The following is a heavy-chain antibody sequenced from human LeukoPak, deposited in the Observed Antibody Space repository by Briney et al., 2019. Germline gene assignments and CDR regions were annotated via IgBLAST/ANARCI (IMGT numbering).Heavy chain of an antibody. CDR3: ATHLGYYTRDTCYKAFDI. CDR1: GGSVSSPDNY. Sequence: PSQTLSLTCTVSGGSVSSPDNYWSWIRQHPEKGLQWIGNIYYSGNTYYNPSLRSRLTISLDTSNNRFSLKLTSVTAADTAVYYCATHLGYYTRDTCYKAFDIWGQGTMVTVSS. J-gene: IGHJ3*02. V-gene: IGHV4-31*03. D-gene: IGHD2-2*02. CDR2: IYYSGNT.